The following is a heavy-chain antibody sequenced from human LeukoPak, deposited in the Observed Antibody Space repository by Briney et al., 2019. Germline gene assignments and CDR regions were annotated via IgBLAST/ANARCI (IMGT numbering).Heavy chain of an antibody. CDR1: GGSISSGDYY. Sequence: SHTLSLTCTVSGGSISSGDYYWSWIRQPPGKGLEWIGYIYYSGSTYYNPSLKSRVTISVDTSKNQFSLKLSSVTAADTAVYYCARGALYDFWSGYYIDYWGQGTLVTVSS. V-gene: IGHV4-30-4*08. D-gene: IGHD3-3*01. J-gene: IGHJ4*02. CDR2: IYYSGST. CDR3: ARGALYDFWSGYYIDY.